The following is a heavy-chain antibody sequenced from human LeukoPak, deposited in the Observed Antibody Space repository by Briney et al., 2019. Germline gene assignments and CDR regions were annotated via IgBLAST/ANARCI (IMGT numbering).Heavy chain of an antibody. J-gene: IGHJ4*02. CDR2: IYYSGST. CDR3: ARDSWSSSLSFDY. Sequence: SQTLSLTCTVSGGSISSGGYYWSWIRQHPGKGLEWIGYIYYSGSTYYNPSLKSRVTISVDTSKNQFSLKLSSVTAADTAVYYCARDSWSSSLSFDYWGQGTLVTVSS. V-gene: IGHV4-31*03. CDR1: GGSISSGGYY. D-gene: IGHD6-6*01.